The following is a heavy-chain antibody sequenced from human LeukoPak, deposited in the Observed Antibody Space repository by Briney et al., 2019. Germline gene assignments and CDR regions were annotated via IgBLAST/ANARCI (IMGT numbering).Heavy chain of an antibody. Sequence: GGSLRLSCAASGFTFSDYYMSWIRQAPGKGLEWVSYISSSGSTLYYADSVKGRITISRDNAKNSLYLQMNSLRAEDTAVYYCAREMTIITYSFDSWGQGTLVTVSS. CDR2: ISSSGSTL. CDR1: GFTFSDYY. V-gene: IGHV3-11*01. D-gene: IGHD5-24*01. CDR3: AREMTIITYSFDS. J-gene: IGHJ4*02.